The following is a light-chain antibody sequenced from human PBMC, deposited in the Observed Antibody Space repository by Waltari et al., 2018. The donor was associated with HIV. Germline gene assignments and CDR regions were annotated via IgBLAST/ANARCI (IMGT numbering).Light chain of an antibody. CDR1: QGIRND. CDR3: LQDFTYPRT. CDR2: GAS. J-gene: IGKJ1*01. V-gene: IGKV1-6*01. Sequence: AIQMTQSPSSLPASVGDSATITCRASQGIRNDLGWYQQKSGKAPKLLIYGASSLQSGVPSRFSGSGSGTDFTLTISSLQPEDFATYYCLQDFTYPRTFGQGTKVEIK.